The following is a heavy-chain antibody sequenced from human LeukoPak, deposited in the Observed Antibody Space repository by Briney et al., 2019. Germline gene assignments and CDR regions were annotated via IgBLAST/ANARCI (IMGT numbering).Heavy chain of an antibody. D-gene: IGHD1-26*01. J-gene: IGHJ4*02. CDR1: GYTFTNFD. CDR3: ARAPMGVAPLY. V-gene: IGHV1-8*01. Sequence: ASVKVSCKASGYTFTNFDINWVRQAPGQGLEWMGWMNPVSGNAGSAQKFQGRVSLTRDTSITTAYMELSSLRSDDTAFYYCARAPMGVAPLYWGQGTLVTVSS. CDR2: MNPVSGNA.